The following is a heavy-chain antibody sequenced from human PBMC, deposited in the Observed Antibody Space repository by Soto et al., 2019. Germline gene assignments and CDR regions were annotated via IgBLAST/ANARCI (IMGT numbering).Heavy chain of an antibody. CDR1: GGSMINVY. CDR2: IYYTGST. J-gene: IGHJ4*02. D-gene: IGHD3-10*01. V-gene: IGHV4-59*01. CDR3: ARALRGDY. Sequence: SETLSLTCTVSGGSMINVYWSWIRQPPGKGLEWVGYIYYTGSTKYNPSLESRVTMSVDTSKNQFSLKLSSVTAADTAVYYCARALRGDYWGQGXLVTVSS.